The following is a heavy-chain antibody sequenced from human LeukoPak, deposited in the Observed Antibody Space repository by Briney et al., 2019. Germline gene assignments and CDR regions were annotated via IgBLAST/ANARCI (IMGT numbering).Heavy chain of an antibody. D-gene: IGHD6-13*01. V-gene: IGHV3-30*04. CDR2: ISYDGSNK. Sequence: GGSLRLSCAASGFTFSSYAMHWVRQAPGKGLEWVAVISYDGSNKYYADSVKGRFIISRDNSKNTLYLQMNSLRAEDTAVYYCARGDYSNLDYWGQGTLVTVSS. CDR1: GFTFSSYA. J-gene: IGHJ4*02. CDR3: ARGDYSNLDY.